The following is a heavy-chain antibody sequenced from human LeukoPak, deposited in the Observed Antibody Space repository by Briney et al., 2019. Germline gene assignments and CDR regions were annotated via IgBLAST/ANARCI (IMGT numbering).Heavy chain of an antibody. Sequence: PGGSLRLSCAASGFTFSTYAMNWVRQAPGKGLEWVSYISSSSSTIYYADSVKGRFTISRDNAKNSLYLQMNSLRAEDTAVHYCARMEPVDYGDHDAFDIWGQGTMVTVSS. CDR1: GFTFSTYA. J-gene: IGHJ3*02. D-gene: IGHD4-17*01. V-gene: IGHV3-48*01. CDR2: ISSSSSTI. CDR3: ARMEPVDYGDHDAFDI.